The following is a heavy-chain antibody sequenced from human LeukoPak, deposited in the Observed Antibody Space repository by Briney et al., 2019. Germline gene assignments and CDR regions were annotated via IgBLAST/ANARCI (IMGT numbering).Heavy chain of an antibody. Sequence: ASVKVSCKASGDSFSRYAISWVRQAPGQGLEWMGGIITMFGTANYAQKFQGRVTITADESTSTAYMELSSLRSEDTAVYYCARGDYYDSSGDDYWGQGTLVTVSS. CDR2: IITMFGTA. D-gene: IGHD3-22*01. J-gene: IGHJ4*02. V-gene: IGHV1-69*13. CDR3: ARGDYYDSSGDDY. CDR1: GDSFSRYA.